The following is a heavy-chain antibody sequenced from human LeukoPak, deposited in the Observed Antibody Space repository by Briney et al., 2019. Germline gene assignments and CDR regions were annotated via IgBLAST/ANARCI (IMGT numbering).Heavy chain of an antibody. D-gene: IGHD5-18*01. CDR1: GFTFSTYW. V-gene: IGHV3-7*01. CDR2: IKYNGNEK. J-gene: IGHJ4*02. CDR3: ATGGAFNGYHVH. Sequence: GGSLRLSCAASGFTFSTYWMTWVRQAPGKGLEWVANIKYNGNEKYYVDSVKGRFSISRDNGERSLYLQMNSLRAEDTAVYYCATGGAFNGYHVHWGQGTLVTVSS.